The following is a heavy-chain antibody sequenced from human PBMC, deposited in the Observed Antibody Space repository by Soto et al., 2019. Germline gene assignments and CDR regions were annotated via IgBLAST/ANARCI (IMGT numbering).Heavy chain of an antibody. D-gene: IGHD1-26*01. J-gene: IGHJ4*02. V-gene: IGHV4-59*08. CDR3: ARRYGSAIDY. Sequence: SLTCTVSGGSISSYYWGWIRQPPGKGLEWIGYIYYSGSTNYNPSLKSRVTISVDTSKNQFSLKLSSVTAADTAVYYCARRYGSAIDYWGQGTLVTVSS. CDR2: IYYSGST. CDR1: GGSISSYY.